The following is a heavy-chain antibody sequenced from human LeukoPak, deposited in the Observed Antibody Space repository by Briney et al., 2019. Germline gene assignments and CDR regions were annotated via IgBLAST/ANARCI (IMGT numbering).Heavy chain of an antibody. CDR3: ATNPMTGYHLGDHFYFYMAV. CDR2: LRPVFGPI. V-gene: IGHV1-69*05. Sequence: ASVKVSCKASGVTFSSYAISWVRQAPGQGLEWIGGLRPVFGPINSAQKFQDRVTLTKDDSTTTAYTELRSLRSEDTAAYYCATNPMTGYHLGDHFYFYMAVWGKGTTVTVS. CDR1: GVTFSSYA. J-gene: IGHJ6*03. D-gene: IGHD1-20*01.